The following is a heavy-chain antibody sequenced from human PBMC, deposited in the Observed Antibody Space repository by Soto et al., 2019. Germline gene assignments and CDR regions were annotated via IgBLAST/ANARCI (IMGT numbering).Heavy chain of an antibody. V-gene: IGHV1-3*01. CDR3: ARLLSFGELTLAS. Sequence: ASVKVSCKASGYIFTTYAIHWVRQAPGQRFEWIGWINAGNGNTKYSQKFQGRVTITRDTSATTTYMELSSLRSEDTAVYYCARLLSFGELTLASWGKVSPVPVSS. J-gene: IGHJ1*01. D-gene: IGHD3-10*01. CDR2: INAGNGNT. CDR1: GYIFTTYA.